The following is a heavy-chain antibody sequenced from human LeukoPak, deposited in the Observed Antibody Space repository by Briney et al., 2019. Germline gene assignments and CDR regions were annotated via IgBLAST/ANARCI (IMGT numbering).Heavy chain of an antibody. V-gene: IGHV3-64*01. Sequence: GGSLRLSCAASGFTFSSYAMHWVRQAPGKGLEYVSTISDNGGSTFYANSVKGRFTISRDNSKNTLYLQMGCLRAEDMAVYYCARIGDNDAFDIWGQGTMVTVSS. CDR2: ISDNGGST. CDR3: ARIGDNDAFDI. D-gene: IGHD1-1*01. J-gene: IGHJ3*02. CDR1: GFTFSSYA.